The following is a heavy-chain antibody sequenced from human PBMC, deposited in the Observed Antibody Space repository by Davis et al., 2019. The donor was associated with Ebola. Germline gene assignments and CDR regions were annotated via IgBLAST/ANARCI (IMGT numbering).Heavy chain of an antibody. J-gene: IGHJ4*02. Sequence: SVKVSCKASGGTFSSYAISWVRQAPGHGLEWMGGIIPIFGTANYAQKFQGRVTITADESTSTAYMELSSLRSEDTAVYYCARGGSGLLLVGFDYWGQGTLVTVSS. CDR2: IIPIFGTA. CDR1: GGTFSSYA. CDR3: ARGGSGLLLVGFDY. V-gene: IGHV1-69*13. D-gene: IGHD2-2*01.